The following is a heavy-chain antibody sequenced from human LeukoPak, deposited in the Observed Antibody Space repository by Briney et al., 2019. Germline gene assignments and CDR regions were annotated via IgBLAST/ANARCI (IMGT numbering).Heavy chain of an antibody. V-gene: IGHV3-30*04. CDR3: ARDLWFGELSSIFDY. CDR2: ISYDGSNK. J-gene: IGHJ4*02. D-gene: IGHD3-10*01. CDR1: GFTFSSYA. Sequence: GGSLRLSCAASGFTFSSYAMHWVRQAPGKGLEWVAVISYDGSNKYYADSVKGRLTISRDNSKNTLYPQMNSLRAEDTAVYYCARDLWFGELSSIFDYWGQGTLVTVSS.